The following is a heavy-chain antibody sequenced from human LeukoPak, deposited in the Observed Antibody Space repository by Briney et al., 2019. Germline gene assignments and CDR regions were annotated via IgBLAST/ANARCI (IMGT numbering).Heavy chain of an antibody. V-gene: IGHV3-30-3*01. CDR3: AREFRLDHYGSRSVGEFDP. CDR1: GFAFSSYA. D-gene: IGHD3-10*01. Sequence: GGSLRLSCAASGFAFSSYAMYWVRQAPGKGLEWVAVISYDESTKYYADSLEGRFTHSRDNSKNPLYLQMNRLRAEDTAVYYCAREFRLDHYGSRSVGEFDPWGQGTLVTVSS. J-gene: IGHJ5*02. CDR2: ISYDESTK.